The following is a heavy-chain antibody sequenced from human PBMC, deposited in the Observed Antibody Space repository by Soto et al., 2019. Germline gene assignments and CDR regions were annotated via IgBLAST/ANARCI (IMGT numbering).Heavy chain of an antibody. Sequence: PSETLSLTCAVSGGSFTSNNWWTWVRQPPGQGLEWIGEIYRTGSTDYNPSLKSRVTISLDKSENQFSLKVTSLTAADTAVYYCASRDPGTSVDYWGQGTLVTVSS. J-gene: IGHJ4*02. CDR2: IYRTGST. V-gene: IGHV4-4*02. CDR1: GGSFTSNNW. CDR3: ASRDPGTSVDY. D-gene: IGHD1-7*01.